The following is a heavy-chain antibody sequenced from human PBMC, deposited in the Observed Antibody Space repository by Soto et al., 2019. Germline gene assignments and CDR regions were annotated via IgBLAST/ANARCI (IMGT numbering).Heavy chain of an antibody. Sequence: SETLSLTCTVSGGSVSSGNDYWSWIRQPPGMGLEWIGYIYHSGSTNYNPSLKSRLTITQDPSKDQVVLTMTNMDPTDSGTYYCAHGYVQLLSTFHYFDSWGQGIRVTVSS. CDR1: GGSVSSGNDY. CDR2: IYHSGST. V-gene: IGHV4-61*01. CDR3: AHGYVQLLSTFHYFDS. D-gene: IGHD5-12*01. J-gene: IGHJ4*02.